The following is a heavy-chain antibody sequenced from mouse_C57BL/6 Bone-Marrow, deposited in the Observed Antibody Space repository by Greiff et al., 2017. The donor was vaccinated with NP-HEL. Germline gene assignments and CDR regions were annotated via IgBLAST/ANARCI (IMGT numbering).Heavy chain of an antibody. Sequence: EVKLQESGAELVRPGASVKLSCTASGFNIKDDYMHWVKQRPEQGLEWIGWIDPENGDTEYASKFQGKATIPADTSSNTAYLQLSSLTSEDTAVYYCTTIELRGYFDVWGTGTTVTVSS. J-gene: IGHJ1*03. D-gene: IGHD1-1*01. CDR2: IDPENGDT. CDR3: TTIELRGYFDV. V-gene: IGHV14-4*01. CDR1: GFNIKDDY.